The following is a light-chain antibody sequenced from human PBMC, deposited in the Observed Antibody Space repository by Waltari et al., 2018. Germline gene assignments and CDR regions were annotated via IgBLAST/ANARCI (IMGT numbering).Light chain of an antibody. CDR3: QQYGTSPRT. J-gene: IGKJ1*01. CDR1: QSVSSNY. V-gene: IGKV3-20*01. CDR2: GAS. Sequence: EIVLTQSPGTLSLSPGESASPSFRTSQSVSSNYLAWSQQSPGQAPRPLIYGASSRASGIPDRFSGSGSGTDFTLTISRLEPEDFAVYYCQQYGTSPRTFGQGTKVEIK.